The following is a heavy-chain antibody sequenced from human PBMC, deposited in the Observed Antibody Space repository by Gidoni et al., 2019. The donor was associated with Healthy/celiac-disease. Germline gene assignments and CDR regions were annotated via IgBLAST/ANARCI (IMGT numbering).Heavy chain of an antibody. CDR1: GYTFTGYY. Sequence: QVQLVQSGAEVKKPGASVKVSCKASGYTFTGYYMHWVRQAPGQGLEWMGWINPNSGGTNYAQKFQGWVTMTRDTSISTAYMELSRLRSDDTAVYYCARPNSSGWRGDAFDIWGQGTMVTVSS. J-gene: IGHJ3*02. CDR3: ARPNSSGWRGDAFDI. D-gene: IGHD6-19*01. V-gene: IGHV1-2*04. CDR2: INPNSGGT.